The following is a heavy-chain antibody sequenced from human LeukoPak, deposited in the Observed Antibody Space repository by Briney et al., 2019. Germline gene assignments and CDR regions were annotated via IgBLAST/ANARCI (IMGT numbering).Heavy chain of an antibody. V-gene: IGHV4-4*07. Sequence: PSETLSLTCTVSSGSINSDFWGWVRQPPGKGLEWIGRIYTTGRTHCNPSLKSRVTMSVDTSTNQFSLNLRSMTAADTAVYYCGRQGYTASHYFLDFWSQGTLVAVS. D-gene: IGHD1-26*01. CDR3: GRQGYTASHYFLDF. J-gene: IGHJ4*02. CDR1: SGSINSDF. CDR2: IYTTGRT.